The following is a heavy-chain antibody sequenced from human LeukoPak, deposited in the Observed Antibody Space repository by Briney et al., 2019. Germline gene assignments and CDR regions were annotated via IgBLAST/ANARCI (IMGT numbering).Heavy chain of an antibody. CDR2: IYYSGST. CDR3: ARVHYDSSGYYGGQGIWFDP. J-gene: IGHJ5*02. D-gene: IGHD3-22*01. V-gene: IGHV4-59*01. Sequence: SETLSLTCTVSGGSISSYYWSWIRQPPGKGLEWIGYIYYSGSTNYNPSLKSRVTISVDTSKNQFSLKLSSVTAADTAVYYCARVHYDSSGYYGGQGIWFDPWGQGTLVTVSS. CDR1: GGSISSYY.